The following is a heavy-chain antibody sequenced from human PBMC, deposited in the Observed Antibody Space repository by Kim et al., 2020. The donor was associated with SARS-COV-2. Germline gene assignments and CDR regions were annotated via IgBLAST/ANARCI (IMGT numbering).Heavy chain of an antibody. CDR2: MNPNSGNT. V-gene: IGHV1-8*01. CDR3: ARLGYSSGWSPPDYYYGRDV. J-gene: IGHJ6*02. Sequence: ASVTVSCKASGYTFTSYDINWVRQATGQGLEWMGWMNPNSGNTGYAQKSQGRVTMTRNTSISTAYMELSSLRSEDTAVYYCARLGYSSGWSPPDYYYGRDVWGQGTTVTVSS. D-gene: IGHD6-19*01. CDR1: GYTFTSYD.